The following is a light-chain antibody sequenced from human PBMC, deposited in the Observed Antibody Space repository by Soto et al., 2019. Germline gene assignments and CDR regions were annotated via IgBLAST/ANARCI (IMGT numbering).Light chain of an antibody. CDR1: SSDVGGSKY. CDR2: DVS. J-gene: IGLJ3*02. V-gene: IGLV2-14*01. CDR3: GSYTIFNTMV. Sequence: QSALTQPASVSGSPGQSITISCTGTSSDVGGSKYVSWYQQPPGKAPRIIIYDVSDRPSGVSYRFSGSKSDNTASLTISGLQAEDEADYYCGSYTIFNTMVFGGGTKLTVL.